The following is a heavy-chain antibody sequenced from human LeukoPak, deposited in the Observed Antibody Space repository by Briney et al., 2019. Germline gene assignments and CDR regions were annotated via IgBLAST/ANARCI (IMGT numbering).Heavy chain of an antibody. CDR1: GFTFSSYA. J-gene: IGHJ4*02. Sequence: PGGSLRPSCAASGFTFSSYAMSWVRQAPGKGLEWVSAISGSGGSTYYADSVKGRFTISRDNSKNTLYLQMNSLRAEDTAVYYCAKGGCSSTSCYTGDYWGQGTLVTVSS. V-gene: IGHV3-23*01. D-gene: IGHD2-2*02. CDR3: AKGGCSSTSCYTGDY. CDR2: ISGSGGST.